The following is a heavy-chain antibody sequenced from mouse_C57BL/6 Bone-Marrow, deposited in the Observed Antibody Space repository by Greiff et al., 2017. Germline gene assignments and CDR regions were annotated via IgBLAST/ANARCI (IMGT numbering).Heavy chain of an antibody. CDR3: NTMYWY. Sequence: VQLQQSGAGLVRPGASVKLSCTASGFTIKGDYMHWVQQSPEQSLEWIGWIDPENGDTEYASKFQGKDTITADTSSNTAYLQVSRLTSEDTAVYYCNTMYWYWGQGTTLTVSS. CDR2: IDPENGDT. J-gene: IGHJ2*01. V-gene: IGHV14-4*01. D-gene: IGHD4-1*01. CDR1: GFTIKGDY.